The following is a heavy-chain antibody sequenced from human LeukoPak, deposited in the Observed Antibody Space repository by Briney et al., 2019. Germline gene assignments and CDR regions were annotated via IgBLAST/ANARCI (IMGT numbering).Heavy chain of an antibody. Sequence: GGSLRLSCAASGFTFSSYGMHWVRQAPGKGLEWAAFIRYDGSNKYYADSVKGRFTISRDNSKNTLYLQMNSLRAEDTAVYYCAKGERITMIVVVPPIDYWGQGTLVTVSS. D-gene: IGHD3-22*01. CDR2: IRYDGSNK. CDR1: GFTFSSYG. J-gene: IGHJ4*02. CDR3: AKGERITMIVVVPPIDY. V-gene: IGHV3-30*02.